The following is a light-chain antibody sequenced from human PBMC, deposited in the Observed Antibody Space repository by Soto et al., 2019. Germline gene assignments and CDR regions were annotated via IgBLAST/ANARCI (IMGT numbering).Light chain of an antibody. J-gene: IGKJ4*01. CDR1: QSVSSY. CDR3: QQRSNWPPVT. Sequence: EIVLTQSPATLSLSPGERATLSCRASQSVSSYLAWYQQKRGQAPRLLLYDASNRATGIPARFSGSGSGTDFTLTIGGLEPEDFAIYYCQQRSNWPPVTFGGGTKVEIK. V-gene: IGKV3-11*01. CDR2: DAS.